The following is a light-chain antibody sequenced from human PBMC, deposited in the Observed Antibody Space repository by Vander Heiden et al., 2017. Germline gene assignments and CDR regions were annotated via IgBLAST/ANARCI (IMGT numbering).Light chain of an antibody. CDR3: QQRSDWPPLT. Sequence: EIASTQSPATLAWSPGERRTLPCRASQCVSSCLAWYQQKPGQTPRLLIYDASTSSTGIPARFSGSGSGTDFTLTISSLEPEDFAVYYCQQRSDWPPLTFGGGTKVEIK. J-gene: IGKJ4*01. CDR2: DAS. V-gene: IGKV3-11*01. CDR1: QCVSSC.